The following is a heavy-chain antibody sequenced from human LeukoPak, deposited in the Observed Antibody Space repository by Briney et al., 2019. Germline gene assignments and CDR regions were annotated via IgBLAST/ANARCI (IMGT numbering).Heavy chain of an antibody. J-gene: IGHJ4*02. V-gene: IGHV1-8*01. CDR1: GYTFTSYD. CDR2: MNPNTGNT. CDR3: ARKFLGSRGYYFDY. Sequence: SVKVSCKASGYTFTSYDINWVRQATGQELEWMGWMNPNTGNTGYAQKFQGRVTMTRDTSISTAYMELSSLRPDDTAVYYCARKFLGSRGYYFDYWGQGTLVTVSS. D-gene: IGHD3-10*01.